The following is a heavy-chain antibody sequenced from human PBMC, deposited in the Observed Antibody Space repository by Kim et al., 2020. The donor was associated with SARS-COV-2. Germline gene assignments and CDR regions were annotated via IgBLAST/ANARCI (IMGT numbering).Heavy chain of an antibody. Sequence: NTHPSLKSRVTISVDTSKNQFSLKLSSVTAADTAVYYCARASTTVTSDYWGQGTLVTVSS. V-gene: IGHV4-59*01. CDR3: ARASTTVTSDY. J-gene: IGHJ4*02. D-gene: IGHD4-17*01.